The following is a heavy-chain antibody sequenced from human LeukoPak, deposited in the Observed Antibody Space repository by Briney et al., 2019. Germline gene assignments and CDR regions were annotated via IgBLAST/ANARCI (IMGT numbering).Heavy chain of an antibody. CDR3: ARRGLDGYSSGWYLNY. J-gene: IGHJ4*02. CDR1: EYSFTSYW. Sequence: GKSLKFSGKVSEYSFTSYWIGWVRQMPGKGLDWMGIIYPGDSDTRYSPSFQGQVTISADKSISTAYLQWSSLKASDTAMYYCARRGLDGYSSGWYLNYWGQGTLVTVSS. CDR2: IYPGDSDT. D-gene: IGHD6-19*01. V-gene: IGHV5-51*01.